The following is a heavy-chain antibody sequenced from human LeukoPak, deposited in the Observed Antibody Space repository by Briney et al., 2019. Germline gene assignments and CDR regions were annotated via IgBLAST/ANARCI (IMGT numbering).Heavy chain of an antibody. CDR3: ARALMIAARDLDY. D-gene: IGHD6-6*01. J-gene: IGHJ4*02. CDR2: VIPILDIV. Sequence: GASVKVSCKASGGTFSSYTFNWVRQAPGQGLEWMGRVIPILDIVDYAQKFQGRVTMTRNTSISTAYVELSSLRSEDTAVYYCARALMIAARDLDYWGQGTLVTVSS. CDR1: GGTFSSYT. V-gene: IGHV1-69*02.